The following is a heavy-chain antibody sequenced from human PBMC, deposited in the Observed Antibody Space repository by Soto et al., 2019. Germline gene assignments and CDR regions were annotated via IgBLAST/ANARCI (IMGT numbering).Heavy chain of an antibody. J-gene: IGHJ4*02. CDR1: GYSFTSYW. CDR3: ARSRIAAKYYFDY. Sequence: PGESLKISCKGSGYSFTSYWIGWVRLMPGQGLEWMGIIYPGDYDTRYSPSFQGQVTISADKSISTAYLQWSSLKASDTAMYYWARSRIAAKYYFDYWGQGTLVTVSS. D-gene: IGHD6-6*01. V-gene: IGHV5-51*01. CDR2: IYPGDYDT.